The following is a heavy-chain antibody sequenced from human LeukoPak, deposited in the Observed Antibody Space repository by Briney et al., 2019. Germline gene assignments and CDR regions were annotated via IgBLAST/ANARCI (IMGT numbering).Heavy chain of an antibody. V-gene: IGHV4-34*01. CDR1: GGSFSGYY. Sequence: PSETLSLTCAVYGGSFSGYYWSWIRQPPGKGLEWIGEINHSGSTNYNPSLKSRVTTSVDTSKNQFSLKLSSVTAADTAVYYCARGRYVTTRGGAAAGFLDYWGQGTLVTVST. J-gene: IGHJ4*02. CDR2: INHSGST. D-gene: IGHD6-13*01. CDR3: ARGRYVTTRGGAAAGFLDY.